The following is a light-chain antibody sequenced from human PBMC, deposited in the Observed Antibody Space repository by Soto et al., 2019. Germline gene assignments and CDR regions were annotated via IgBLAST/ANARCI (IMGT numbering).Light chain of an antibody. V-gene: IGKV3-11*01. CDR3: QQRNNWPPIT. CDR1: PSVSSY. J-gene: IGKJ5*01. CDR2: DAS. Sequence: EIVLTQSPVTLSLSPGERATLSCRASPSVSSYLAWYQQRPGQAPRLLIYDASNRATGIPARFSGSGSGTDFTLTIDNLEPEDFAIYYCQQRNNWPPITFGQGTRLEIK.